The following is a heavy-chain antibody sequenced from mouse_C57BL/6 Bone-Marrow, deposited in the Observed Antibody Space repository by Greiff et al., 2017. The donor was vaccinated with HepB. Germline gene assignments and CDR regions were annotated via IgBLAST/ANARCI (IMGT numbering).Heavy chain of an antibody. CDR1: EYEFPSHD. J-gene: IGHJ1*03. V-gene: IGHV5-2*01. Sequence: EVQRVESGGGLVQPGESLKLSCESNEYEFPSHDMSWVRKTPEKRLELVAAINSDGGITYYPDTMERRFIISSDNTQQTLYLQMSSLRSEDTALLSNYVGWYFDVWGTGTTVTVSS. CDR3: YVGWYFDV. CDR2: INSDGGIT. D-gene: IGHD2-5*01.